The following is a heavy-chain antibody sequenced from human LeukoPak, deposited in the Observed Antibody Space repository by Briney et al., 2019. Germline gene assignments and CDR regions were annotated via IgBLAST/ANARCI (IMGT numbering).Heavy chain of an antibody. CDR2: MNPNSGNT. CDR1: GYTFTSYD. CDR3: ARGYSGYDLDGYYYYMDV. V-gene: IGHV1-8*01. D-gene: IGHD5-12*01. Sequence: ASVKVSCKASGYTFTSYDINWVRQATGQGLEWMGWMNPNSGNTGYAQKFQGRVTMTRNTSISTAYMELSSLRSEDTAVYYCARGYSGYDLDGYYYYMDVWGKGTTVTVSS. J-gene: IGHJ6*03.